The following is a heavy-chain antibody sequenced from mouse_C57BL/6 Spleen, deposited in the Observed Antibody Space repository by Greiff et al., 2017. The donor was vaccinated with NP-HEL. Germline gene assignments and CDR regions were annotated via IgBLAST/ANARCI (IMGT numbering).Heavy chain of an antibody. CDR1: GYSFTGYY. V-gene: IGHV1-42*01. CDR3: ARIDYYGSSYYAMDY. Sequence: VQLQQSGPELVKPGASVKISCKASGYSFTGYYMNWVKQSPEKSLEWIGEINPSTGGTTYNQKFKAKATLTVDKSSSTAYMQLKSLTSEDSAVYYCARIDYYGSSYYAMDYWGQGTSVTVSS. D-gene: IGHD1-1*01. J-gene: IGHJ4*01. CDR2: INPSTGGT.